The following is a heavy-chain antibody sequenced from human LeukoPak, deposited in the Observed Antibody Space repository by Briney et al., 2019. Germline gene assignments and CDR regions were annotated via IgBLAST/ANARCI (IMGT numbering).Heavy chain of an antibody. CDR1: GYTFTSYA. D-gene: IGHD3-10*01. CDR2: INAGNGNT. Sequence: ASVKVSCKASGYTFTSYAMHWVRQAPGQRLEWMGWINAGNGNTKYPQKFQGRVTITRDTSASTAYMELSSLRSEDTAVYYCARAPSGSYDKQGYFQHWGQGTLVTVSS. J-gene: IGHJ1*01. V-gene: IGHV1-3*01. CDR3: ARAPSGSYDKQGYFQH.